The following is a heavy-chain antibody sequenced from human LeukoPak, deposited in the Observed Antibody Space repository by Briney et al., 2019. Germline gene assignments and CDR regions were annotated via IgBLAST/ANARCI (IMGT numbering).Heavy chain of an antibody. D-gene: IGHD6-19*01. CDR1: GFTFSSYE. CDR2: ISSSGSTI. Sequence: GGSLRLSCAASGFTFSSYEMNWVRQAPGKGLEWVSYISSSGSTIYYADSVKGRFTISRDNSKNTLYLQMNSLRAEDTAVYYCAKADRHSSGIANYWGQGTLVTVSS. CDR3: AKADRHSSGIANY. J-gene: IGHJ4*02. V-gene: IGHV3-48*03.